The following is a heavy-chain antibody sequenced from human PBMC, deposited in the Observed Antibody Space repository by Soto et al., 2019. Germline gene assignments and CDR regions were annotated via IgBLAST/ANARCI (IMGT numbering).Heavy chain of an antibody. J-gene: IGHJ4*02. D-gene: IGHD6-13*01. CDR3: ARARYSSSRTSCDY. Sequence: QVQLVQSGAEVKKPGSSVKVSCKASGGTFSSYAISWVRQAPGQGLEWMGGFIPIFGTANYAQKLQGRVTITADETTSTAYRELSSLRSEDTAVYYCARARYSSSRTSCDYWGQGTLVTVSS. V-gene: IGHV1-69*01. CDR1: GGTFSSYA. CDR2: FIPIFGTA.